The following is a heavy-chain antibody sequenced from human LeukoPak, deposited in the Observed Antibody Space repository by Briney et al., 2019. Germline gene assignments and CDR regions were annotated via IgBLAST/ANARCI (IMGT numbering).Heavy chain of an antibody. CDR1: GNSFNTYW. J-gene: IGHJ3*02. CDR2: IFPGDSTT. Sequence: GESLKISCQVSGNSFNTYWIAWVRQMPGKGLEYVGIIFPGDSTTQYGPSFQGHVTISADKAISTAYLQWSSLKSSDTAMYYCARRGDELAFDIWGHGTMVTVS. CDR3: ARRGDELAFDI. V-gene: IGHV5-51*01. D-gene: IGHD1-1*01.